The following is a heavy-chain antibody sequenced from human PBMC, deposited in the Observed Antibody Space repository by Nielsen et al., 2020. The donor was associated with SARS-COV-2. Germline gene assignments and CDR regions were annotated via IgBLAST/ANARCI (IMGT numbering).Heavy chain of an antibody. CDR2: IIPIFGTA. CDR3: ATHRLGSITIFGVVPLGS. V-gene: IGHV1-69*06. Sequence: SVKVSCKASGGTFSSYSISWVRQAPGQGLEWMGGIIPIFGTANYAQKFQGRVTITADKSKSTAYMELSSLRSEDTAVYYCATHRLGSITIFGVVPLGSWGQGTLVTVSS. J-gene: IGHJ4*02. D-gene: IGHD3-3*01. CDR1: GGTFSSYS.